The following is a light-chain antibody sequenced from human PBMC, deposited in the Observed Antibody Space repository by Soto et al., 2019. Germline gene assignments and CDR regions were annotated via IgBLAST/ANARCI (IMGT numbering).Light chain of an antibody. CDR1: RSDVGTYNF. CDR3: SSYSSTSTPWV. J-gene: IGLJ3*02. Sequence: QSALTQPASVSGSPGQSITISCTGTRSDVGTYNFVSWYQQHPGKAPKLMIYEVSSRPSGVSNRFSGSKSGNTASLTISGLQAEDEADYYCSSYSSTSTPWVFGGGTKLTVL. CDR2: EVS. V-gene: IGLV2-14*01.